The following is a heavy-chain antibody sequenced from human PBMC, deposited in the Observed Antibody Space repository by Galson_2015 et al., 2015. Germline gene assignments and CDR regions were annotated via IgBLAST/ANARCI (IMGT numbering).Heavy chain of an antibody. CDR1: GYIFTGYS. D-gene: IGHD3-10*01. CDR3: AREGSGGSTPIFDY. V-gene: IGHV1-2*02. Sequence: SVKVSCKASGYIFTGYSMHWVRQAPGQGLEWMGGINPNSGNKNYAQKFQGRFTMTRDTSISTAYLELSRLRADDTAVYYCAREGSGGSTPIFDYWGQGTLVTVSS. J-gene: IGHJ4*02. CDR2: INPNSGNK.